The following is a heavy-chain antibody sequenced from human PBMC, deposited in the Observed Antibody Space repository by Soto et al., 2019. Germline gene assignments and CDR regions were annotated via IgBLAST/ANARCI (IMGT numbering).Heavy chain of an antibody. J-gene: IGHJ4*02. Sequence: ASVKVSCKASGYTFTGYYMHWVRQAPGQGLEWMGWINPNSGGTNYAQKFQGWVTMTRDTSISTAYMELSRLRSDDTAVYYCARNSVTDTYYFDYWGQGNLVTVSS. CDR1: GYTFTGYY. CDR3: ARNSVTDTYYFDY. CDR2: INPNSGGT. D-gene: IGHD2-21*02. V-gene: IGHV1-2*04.